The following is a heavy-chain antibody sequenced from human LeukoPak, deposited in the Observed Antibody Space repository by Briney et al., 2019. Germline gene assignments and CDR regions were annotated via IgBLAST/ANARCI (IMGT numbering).Heavy chain of an antibody. CDR3: ASTPWGRFDS. CDR2: IYHSGST. J-gene: IGHJ5*01. CDR1: GASISSGDYS. D-gene: IGHD7-27*01. Sequence: PSQTLSLTCAVSGASISSGDYSWSWIRQPPGKDLEWIGYIYHSGSTYYNPSLMSRVTISVDRSENQFSLKLSSVTAADTAVYYCASTPWGRFDSWGQRILVTVSS. V-gene: IGHV4-30-2*01.